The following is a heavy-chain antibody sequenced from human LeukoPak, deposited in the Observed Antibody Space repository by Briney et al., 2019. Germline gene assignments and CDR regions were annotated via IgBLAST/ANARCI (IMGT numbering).Heavy chain of an antibody. Sequence: GGSLRLSCAASGFTFSSHWMSWVRQAPGKGLEWVAFVSHEGSSKFYAESVKGRFGISRDNSKSTTYLQMNGLRADDTAVYYCAKTTGGWPRFFDHWGQGTLVAVSS. CDR3: AKTTGGWPRFFDH. CDR1: GFTFSSHW. V-gene: IGHV3-30*18. J-gene: IGHJ4*02. CDR2: VSHEGSSK. D-gene: IGHD6-19*01.